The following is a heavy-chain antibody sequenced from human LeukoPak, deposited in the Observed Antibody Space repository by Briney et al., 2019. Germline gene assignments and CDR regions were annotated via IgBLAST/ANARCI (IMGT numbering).Heavy chain of an antibody. D-gene: IGHD1-14*01. CDR3: AKALARNPYYYYYYMDV. Sequence: GGSLTLSCAASGFTFSSYAMSWVREAPARGLEWVSAISGSGGSTYYADSVKGRFTISRDNSKNTLYLQMNSLRAEDTAVYYCAKALARNPYYYYYYMDVWGKGTTVTVSS. J-gene: IGHJ6*03. CDR1: GFTFSSYA. CDR2: ISGSGGST. V-gene: IGHV3-23*01.